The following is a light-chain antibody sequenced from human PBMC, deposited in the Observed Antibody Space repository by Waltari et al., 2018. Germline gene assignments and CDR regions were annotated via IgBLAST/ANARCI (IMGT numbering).Light chain of an antibody. Sequence: QSALTQPASVSGSPGQSIPISCTGTYRTVASFNYVSWYQQYPGRAPRLVIYDVNTRPSGISDRFSGSKSGNTASLTISGLRAEDEADYYCCSYSGAFHVVFGGGTKLTVL. CDR3: CSYSGAFHVV. CDR1: YRTVASFNY. V-gene: IGLV2-23*02. J-gene: IGLJ2*01. CDR2: DVN.